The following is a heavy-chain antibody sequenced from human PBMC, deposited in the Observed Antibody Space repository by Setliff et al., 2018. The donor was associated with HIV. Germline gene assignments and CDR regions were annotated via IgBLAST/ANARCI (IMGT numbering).Heavy chain of an antibody. CDR3: AKDTNPKSGYGYGFGY. D-gene: IGHD5-12*01. V-gene: IGHV3-30*02. CDR1: GFNFKTYG. CDR2: IRYDGSNK. Sequence: PGGSLRLSCAASGFNFKTYGMTWVRQAPGKGLEWVAFIRYDGSNKYYADSVKGRSTISRDNSKNTLYLQMNSLRAEDTAVYYCAKDTNPKSGYGYGFGYWGQGTLVTVSS. J-gene: IGHJ4*02.